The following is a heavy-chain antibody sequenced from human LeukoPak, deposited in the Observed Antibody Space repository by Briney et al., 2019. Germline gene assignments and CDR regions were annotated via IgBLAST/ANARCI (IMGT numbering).Heavy chain of an antibody. Sequence: GSLRLSCAASGFTFSSYWMHWVRRAPGKGLVWVSRINTDRSSTSYADSVKGRFTISRDNAKNTLYLQMNSLRAEDTAVYYCAKSAVTFGGVLDYWGQGTLVTVSS. CDR1: GFTFSSYW. CDR3: AKSAVTFGGVLDY. D-gene: IGHD3-16*01. CDR2: INTDRSST. J-gene: IGHJ4*02. V-gene: IGHV3-74*01.